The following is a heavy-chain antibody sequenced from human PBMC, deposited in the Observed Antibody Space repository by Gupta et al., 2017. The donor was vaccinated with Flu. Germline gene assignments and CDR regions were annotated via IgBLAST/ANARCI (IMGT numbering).Heavy chain of an antibody. CDR1: GYTFMFTDFF. CDR3: ARGPTYTTGWSDVWLDP. Sequence: QMQLVQSGAEVKKPGASVTVSCQTSGYTFMFTDFFIHWVRRAPGQGLEWMGSIHPTSGGTNYARKFLGKVTMTRDTSINTAYMEVSGLRFDDTAVYYCARGPTYTTGWSDVWLDPWGQGTLVTVSS. J-gene: IGHJ5*02. V-gene: IGHV1-2*02. D-gene: IGHD6-19*01. CDR2: IHPTSGGT.